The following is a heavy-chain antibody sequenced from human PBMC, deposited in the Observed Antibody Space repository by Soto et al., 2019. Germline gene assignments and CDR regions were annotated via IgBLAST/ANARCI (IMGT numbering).Heavy chain of an antibody. Sequence: GESLKISCKGSGYSFTSYWISWVRQMPGKGLEWMGRIDPSDSYTNYSPSFQGHVTISADKSISTAYLQWSSLKASDTAMYYCARSVSLQSSLDYWGQGTLVTVSS. CDR3: ARSVSLQSSLDY. D-gene: IGHD2-2*01. CDR2: IDPSDSYT. V-gene: IGHV5-10-1*01. J-gene: IGHJ4*02. CDR1: GYSFTSYW.